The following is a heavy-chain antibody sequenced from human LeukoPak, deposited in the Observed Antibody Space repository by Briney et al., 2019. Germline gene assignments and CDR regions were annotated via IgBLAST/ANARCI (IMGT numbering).Heavy chain of an antibody. V-gene: IGHV3-23*01. CDR1: GFTFGSFA. J-gene: IGHJ4*02. Sequence: PGGSLRLSCAASGFTFGSFAMSWVRQAPGKGPEWVSGISGSGDATFYADSVKGRFTISRDNSKGTLSLQMNSLRAEDTAVYYCAKDWECHSRSCFFQSWGQGTLVTVSS. CDR2: ISGSGDAT. CDR3: AKDWECHSRSCFFQS. D-gene: IGHD1-26*01.